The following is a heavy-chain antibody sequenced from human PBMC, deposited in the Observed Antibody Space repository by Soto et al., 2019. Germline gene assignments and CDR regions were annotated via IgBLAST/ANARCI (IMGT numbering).Heavy chain of an antibody. Sequence: QVQLVESGGGVVQPGRSLRLSCAASGFTFSSYGMHWVRQAPGKGLEWVAVIWYDGSNKYYADSVKGRFTISRDNSKNTLYLQMNSLGAEDTAVYYCARDPTKYCSSTSCYNNWFDPWGQGTLVTVSS. V-gene: IGHV3-33*01. CDR3: ARDPTKYCSSTSCYNNWFDP. D-gene: IGHD2-2*02. CDR1: GFTFSSYG. CDR2: IWYDGSNK. J-gene: IGHJ5*02.